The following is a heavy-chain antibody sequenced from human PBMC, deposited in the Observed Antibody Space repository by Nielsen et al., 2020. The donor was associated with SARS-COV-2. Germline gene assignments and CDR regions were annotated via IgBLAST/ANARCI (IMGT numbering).Heavy chain of an antibody. D-gene: IGHD3-22*01. J-gene: IGHJ4*02. CDR1: GGSFSSYA. V-gene: IGHV1-69*04. CDR3: FFGYYHDGRSYLPHFFDY. CDR2: IIPLLDMA. Sequence: SVKVSCKASGGSFSSYAISWVRQAPGQGLEWMGRIIPLLDMADHGQQFQGRVTITADKSTSTAYMELSSLRYEDTAVYFCFFGYYHDGRSYLPHFFDYWGQGTPVTVSS.